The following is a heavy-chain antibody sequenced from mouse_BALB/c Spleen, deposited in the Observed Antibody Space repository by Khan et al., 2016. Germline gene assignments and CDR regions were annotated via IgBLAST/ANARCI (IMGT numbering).Heavy chain of an antibody. Sequence: QIQLVQSGPELKKPGETVKISCKAPGYTFTNYGMNWVKQAPGKGLKWMGWIYTNTGEPTYAEEFKGRFAFSLETSASTAYLQINNLTNEDTATYYCAEDYDGSEWFDYWGQGTLVTVSA. CDR2: IYTNTGEP. V-gene: IGHV9-3*02. CDR3: AEDYDGSEWFDY. D-gene: IGHD1-1*01. CDR1: GYTFTNYG. J-gene: IGHJ3*01.